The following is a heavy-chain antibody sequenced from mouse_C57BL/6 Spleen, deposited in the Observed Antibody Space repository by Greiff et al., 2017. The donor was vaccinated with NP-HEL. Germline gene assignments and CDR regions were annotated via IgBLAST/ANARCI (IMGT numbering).Heavy chain of an antibody. CDR2: IDPETGGT. Sequence: QVHVKQSGAELVRPGASVTLSCKASGYTFTDYEMHWVKQTPVHGLEWIGAIDPETGGTAYNQKFKGKAILTADKSSSTAYMELRSLTSEDSAVYYCTGFTTVVRAMDYWGQGTSVTVSS. D-gene: IGHD1-1*01. CDR3: TGFTTVVRAMDY. J-gene: IGHJ4*01. V-gene: IGHV1-15*01. CDR1: GYTFTDYE.